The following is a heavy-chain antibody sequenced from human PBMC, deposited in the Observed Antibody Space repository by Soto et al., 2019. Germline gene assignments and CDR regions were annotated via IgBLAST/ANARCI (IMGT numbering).Heavy chain of an antibody. D-gene: IGHD2-15*01. CDR2: ISAYNGNT. CDR3: AREGDVVVVAAAYYYYGMDV. V-gene: IGHV1-18*04. J-gene: IGHJ6*02. Sequence: QVQLVQSGAEVKKPGASVKVSCKASGYTFTSYGISWVRQAPGQGLERMGWISAYNGNTNYAQKRQGRVTMTTDTSTSTAYMELRSLRSDDTAVYYCAREGDVVVVAAAYYYYGMDVWGQGTTVTVSS. CDR1: GYTFTSYG.